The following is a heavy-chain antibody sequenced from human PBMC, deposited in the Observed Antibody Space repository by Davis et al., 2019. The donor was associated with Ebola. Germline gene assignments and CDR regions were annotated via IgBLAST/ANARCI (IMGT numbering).Heavy chain of an antibody. J-gene: IGHJ5*02. Sequence: HSQTLSLTCAISGDNVSVYTYGWNWIRQSPSRGLEWLGRTYYNSKWYKDYAVSVKSRITINPDTSKNQFSLQLNSVTPEDTAVYYCARYTWNNRVFDPWGQGTLVTVSS. D-gene: IGHD1/OR15-1a*01. CDR2: TYYNSKWYK. CDR1: GDNVSVYTYG. CDR3: ARYTWNNRVFDP. V-gene: IGHV6-1*01.